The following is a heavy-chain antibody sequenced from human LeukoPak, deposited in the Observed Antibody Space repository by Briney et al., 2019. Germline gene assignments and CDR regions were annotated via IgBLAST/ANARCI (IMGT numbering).Heavy chain of an antibody. CDR2: ISSSSSTI. J-gene: IGHJ3*02. Sequence: GGSLRLSCAASGFTFSSYSMNWVRQAPGKGLEWVSYISSSSSTIYYADSVKGRFTISRDNAKNSLYLQMNSLRAEDTAVYYCARDFLTGYYSPAFDIWGQGTLVTVSS. D-gene: IGHD3-9*01. V-gene: IGHV3-48*01. CDR1: GFTFSSYS. CDR3: ARDFLTGYYSPAFDI.